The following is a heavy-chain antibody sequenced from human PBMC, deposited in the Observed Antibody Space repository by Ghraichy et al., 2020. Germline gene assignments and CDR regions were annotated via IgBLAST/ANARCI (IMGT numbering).Heavy chain of an antibody. CDR2: IYYSGST. D-gene: IGHD2-15*01. J-gene: IGHJ6*02. Sequence: SETLSLTCTVSGGSISSYYWSWIRQPPGKGLEWIGYIYYSGSTNYNPSLKSRVTISVDTSKNQFSLKLSSVTAADTAVYYCARVGGYCSGGSCYPPGLYYYDGMDVWGQGTTVTVSS. V-gene: IGHV4-59*01. CDR3: ARVGGYCSGGSCYPPGLYYYDGMDV. CDR1: GGSISSYY.